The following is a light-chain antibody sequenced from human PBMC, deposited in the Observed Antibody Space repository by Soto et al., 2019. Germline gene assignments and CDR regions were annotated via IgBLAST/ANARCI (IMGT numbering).Light chain of an antibody. CDR3: QSYDGSLSGHVV. V-gene: IGLV1-40*01. J-gene: IGLJ2*01. Sequence: QSVLTQPPSVSGAPGQTVTISCTGSNSNVGANYGVHWYQQLPGTAPKLLIYGNTNRPSGVPDRFSGSKSGTSASLAITGLQAEDEANYFCQSYDGSLSGHVVFGGGTQLTVL. CDR2: GNT. CDR1: NSNVGANYG.